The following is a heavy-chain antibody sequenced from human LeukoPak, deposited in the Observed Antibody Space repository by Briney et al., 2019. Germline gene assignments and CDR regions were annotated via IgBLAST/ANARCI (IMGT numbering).Heavy chain of an antibody. J-gene: IGHJ3*02. D-gene: IGHD2-21*02. CDR2: ITAGGGTT. V-gene: IGHV3-23*01. Sequence: PGGSLRLSCAASGFIFSSNAMTWVRQAPGKGLECVSAITAGGGTTYYADSVKGRFTISRDNSKNTLYLQMNSLRAEDTAVYYCAKDLEAYCGGDCYSQWGDAFDIWGQGTMVTVSS. CDR3: AKDLEAYCGGDCYSQWGDAFDI. CDR1: GFIFSSNA.